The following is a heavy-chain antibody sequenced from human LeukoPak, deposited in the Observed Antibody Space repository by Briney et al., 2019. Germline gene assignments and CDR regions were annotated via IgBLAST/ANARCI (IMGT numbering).Heavy chain of an antibody. CDR3: ARGFWSGYYYGVWFDY. D-gene: IGHD3-3*01. V-gene: IGHV4-39*07. Sequence: PSETLSLTCTVSGVSISSSSYYWGWIRQPPGKGLEWSGSIYYSGSTYYNPSLKSRVTISVDTSKNPFSLKLSSVTAADTAVYYCARGFWSGYYYGVWFDYWGQGTLVTVSS. J-gene: IGHJ4*02. CDR2: IYYSGST. CDR1: GVSISSSSYY.